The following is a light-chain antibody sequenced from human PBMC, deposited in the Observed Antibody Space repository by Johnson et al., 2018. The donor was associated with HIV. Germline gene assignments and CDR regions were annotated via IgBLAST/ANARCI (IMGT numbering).Light chain of an antibody. CDR3: ATWDNRLKTGGV. Sequence: QSVLTQPPSVSAAPGQKVTISCSGSSSNIGNNYVSWYQQLPGTAPKLLIYEDNTRPSGIPDRFSGSKSGPSATLGIPGLPPGDEADYYCATWDNRLKTGGVFGAGTKVTVL. CDR2: EDN. CDR1: SSNIGNNY. V-gene: IGLV1-51*02. J-gene: IGLJ1*01.